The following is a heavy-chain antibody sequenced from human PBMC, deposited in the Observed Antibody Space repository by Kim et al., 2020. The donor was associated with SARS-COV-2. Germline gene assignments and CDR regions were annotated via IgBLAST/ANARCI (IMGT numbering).Heavy chain of an antibody. J-gene: IGHJ5*02. D-gene: IGHD3-10*02. CDR1: GGSFSGYY. CDR3: ARGRVFGGDWFDP. CDR2: INHSGST. V-gene: IGHV4-34*01. Sequence: SETLSLTCAVYGGSFSGYYWSWIRQPPGMGLEWIGEINHSGSTNYNPSLKSRVTISVDTSKNQFSLKLSSVTAADTAWYYCARGRVFGGDWFDPWGQGTLVTGSS.